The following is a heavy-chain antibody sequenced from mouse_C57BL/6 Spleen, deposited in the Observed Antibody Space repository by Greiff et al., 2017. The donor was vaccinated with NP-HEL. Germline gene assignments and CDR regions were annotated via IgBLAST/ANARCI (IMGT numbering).Heavy chain of an antibody. CDR3: ARDHLLSYYFDY. V-gene: IGHV3-6*01. CDR1: GYSITSGYY. J-gene: IGHJ2*01. Sequence: EVQLQQSGPGLVKPSQSLSLTCSVTGYSITSGYYWNWIRQFPGNKLEWMGYISYDGSNNYNPSLKNRISITRDTSKNQFFLKLNSVTTEDTATYYCARDHLLSYYFDYWGQGTTLTVSS. CDR2: ISYDGSN. D-gene: IGHD2-1*01.